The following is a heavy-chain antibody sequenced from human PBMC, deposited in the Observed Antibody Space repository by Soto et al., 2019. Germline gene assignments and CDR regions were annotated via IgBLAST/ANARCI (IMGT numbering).Heavy chain of an antibody. CDR3: AKDANYGDNRYFDL. CDR2: ISYDGSNK. CDR1: GFTFSSYG. Sequence: PVGSLRLSCAASGFTFSSYGMHWVRQAPGKGLEWVAVISYDGSNKYYADSVKGRFTISRDNSKNTLYLQMNSLRAEDTAVYYCAKDANYGDNRYFDLWGRGTLVTVSS. V-gene: IGHV3-30*18. J-gene: IGHJ2*01. D-gene: IGHD4-17*01.